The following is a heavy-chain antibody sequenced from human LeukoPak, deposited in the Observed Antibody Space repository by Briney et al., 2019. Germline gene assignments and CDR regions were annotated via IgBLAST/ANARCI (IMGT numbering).Heavy chain of an antibody. CDR1: GFTFSSYA. CDR2: ISGSGGST. V-gene: IGHV3-23*01. D-gene: IGHD2-15*01. Sequence: QSGGSLRLSCAASGFTFSSYAMSWVRQAPGKGLEWVSAISGSGGSTYYADSVKGRFTISRDNAKNSLYLQMNSLRAEDTAVYYCARDLNVVVVAATSDYWGQGTLVTVSS. J-gene: IGHJ4*02. CDR3: ARDLNVVVVAATSDY.